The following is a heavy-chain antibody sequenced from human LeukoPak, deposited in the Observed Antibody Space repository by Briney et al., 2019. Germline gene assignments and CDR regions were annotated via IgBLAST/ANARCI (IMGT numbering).Heavy chain of an antibody. D-gene: IGHD1-1*01. CDR1: GFAFSSYA. V-gene: IGHV3-23*01. Sequence: PGGSLRLSCAASGFAFSSYAMSWVRQAPGKGLEWVSAISGSGGSTYDAGSVKGRFTISRDNSKNTLFLQMNSLRAEDTAVYYCAKGSRLDSYDYWGRGTLVTVSS. J-gene: IGHJ4*02. CDR3: AKGSRLDSYDY. CDR2: ISGSGGST.